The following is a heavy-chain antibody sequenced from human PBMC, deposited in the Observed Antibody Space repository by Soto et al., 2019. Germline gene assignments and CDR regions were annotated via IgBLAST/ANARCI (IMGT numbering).Heavy chain of an antibody. CDR1: GFTFRTYA. Sequence: GGSLRLSCAASGFTFRTYAMHGVRQAPGKGLEWVAVISYDGSNKDYADSVKGRFTISRDNSKNTLYLQMNSLRAEDTAAYYCARVGRDNIYWCYFDYWGQGALVTLAS. CDR2: ISYDGSNK. CDR3: ARVGRDNIYWCYFDY. J-gene: IGHJ4*02. D-gene: IGHD2-8*02. V-gene: IGHV3-30*04.